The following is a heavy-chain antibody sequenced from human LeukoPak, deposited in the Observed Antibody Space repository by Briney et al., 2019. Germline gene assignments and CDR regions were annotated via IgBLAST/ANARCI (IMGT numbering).Heavy chain of an antibody. CDR2: ISSSSSTI. Sequence: GGSLRLSCAASGFTFSSYSMNWVRQAPGKGLEWVSYISSSSSTIYYADSVKGRFTISRDNAKNSLYLQMNSLRAEDTALYYCATSARTYIGSSLDYWGQGTLVTVSS. J-gene: IGHJ4*02. CDR3: ATSARTYIGSSLDY. D-gene: IGHD2-15*01. CDR1: GFTFSSYS. V-gene: IGHV3-48*01.